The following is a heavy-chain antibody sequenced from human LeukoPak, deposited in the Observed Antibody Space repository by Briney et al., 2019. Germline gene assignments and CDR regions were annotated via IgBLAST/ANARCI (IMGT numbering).Heavy chain of an antibody. J-gene: IGHJ4*02. CDR2: ISRNGNTT. CDR3: AKAYDFWSGYYLI. V-gene: IGHV3-74*03. CDR1: GFNFNKYW. D-gene: IGHD3-3*01. Sequence: GGSLRLSCSASGFNFNKYWMHWVRQAPGKGLVWVSRISRNGNTTMYADSVKGRFTISRDNAKNTLYLQMNSLRAEDTAVYYCAKAYDFWSGYYLIWGQGTLVTVSS.